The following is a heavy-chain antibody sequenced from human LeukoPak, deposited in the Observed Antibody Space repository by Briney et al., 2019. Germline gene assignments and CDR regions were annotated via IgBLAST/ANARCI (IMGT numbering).Heavy chain of an antibody. CDR1: GFTFSTHA. V-gene: IGHV3-23*01. CDR3: AKRDSSGSYPYYFDY. D-gene: IGHD3-22*01. Sequence: GGSLRLSCVASGFTFSTHAISWVRLAPGKGLEWVSAIGGSDGSTYYADSVKGRFTISRDNSKDTLYLQMNSLRVEDTATYYCAKRDSSGSYPYYFDYWGQGTLVTISS. J-gene: IGHJ4*02. CDR2: IGGSDGST.